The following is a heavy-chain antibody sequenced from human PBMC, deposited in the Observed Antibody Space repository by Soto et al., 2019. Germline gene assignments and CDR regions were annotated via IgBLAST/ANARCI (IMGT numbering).Heavy chain of an antibody. J-gene: IGHJ3*02. CDR2: ITSASDYI. D-gene: IGHD3-9*01. Sequence: WGSXRLSCVSSVFIFTRSTRNLFRHAPGKGLEWVSSITSASDYIFYADSVKGRFTISRYNAKNSLYLQMNSLRAEDTAVYYCARVGTGPSTQLDIWGQGTMVTVSS. CDR1: VFIFTRST. V-gene: IGHV3-21*01. CDR3: ARVGTGPSTQLDI.